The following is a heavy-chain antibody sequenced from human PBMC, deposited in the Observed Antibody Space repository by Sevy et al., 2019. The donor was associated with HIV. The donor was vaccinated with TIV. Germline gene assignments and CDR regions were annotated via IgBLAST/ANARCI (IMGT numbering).Heavy chain of an antibody. CDR1: GYTFSTYG. Sequence: ASVKVSCKASGYTFSTYGISWVRQAPGQGLEWMGWIGAYNGNRKYAQTFQDRITMTTDTSTSTAYMELRSLRSDDTAVYFCARLSTARGEANWFDPWGQGTLATVSS. J-gene: IGHJ5*02. V-gene: IGHV1-18*01. CDR3: ARLSTARGEANWFDP. CDR2: IGAYNGNR. D-gene: IGHD3-16*01.